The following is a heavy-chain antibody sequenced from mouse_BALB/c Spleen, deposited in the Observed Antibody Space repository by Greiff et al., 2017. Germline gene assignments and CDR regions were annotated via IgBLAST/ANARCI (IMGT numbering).Heavy chain of an antibody. Sequence: QVQLKESGAELARPGASVKLSCKASGYTFTDYYINWVKQRTGQGLEWIGELYPGSGNTYYNEKFKGKATLTADKSSSTAYMQLSSLTSEDSAVYFCARKEYGNSAYWGQGTLVTVSA. CDR1: GYTFTDYY. CDR2: LYPGSGNT. D-gene: IGHD2-10*02. V-gene: IGHV1-77*01. CDR3: ARKEYGNSAY. J-gene: IGHJ3*01.